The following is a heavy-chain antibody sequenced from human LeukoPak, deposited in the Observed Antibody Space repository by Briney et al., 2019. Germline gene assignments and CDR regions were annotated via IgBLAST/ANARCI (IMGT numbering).Heavy chain of an antibody. CDR3: ARAAGTGTSFYFDY. CDR1: GYTFTGYY. CDR2: INPNSGGT. D-gene: IGHD1-7*01. V-gene: IGHV1-2*06. J-gene: IGHJ4*02. Sequence: GASVKVSCKASGYTFTGYYMHWVRQAPGQGLEWMGRINPNSGGTSYARKFQGRVTMTRDTSISTAYMELSRLRSDDTAVYYCARAAGTGTSFYFDYWGQGTLVTVSS.